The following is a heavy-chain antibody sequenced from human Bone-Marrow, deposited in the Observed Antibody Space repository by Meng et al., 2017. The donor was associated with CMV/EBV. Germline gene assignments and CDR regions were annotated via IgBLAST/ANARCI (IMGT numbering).Heavy chain of an antibody. CDR2: INDSEST. Sequence: GSLRLSCAVYGESFSGFYWTWIRQSPGKGLEWIGEINDSESTNYNPSLKSPVSMSVDTSKNQFSLKLNSVTAADTAVYYCARGRGRLDYWGQGMWVTVSS. D-gene: IGHD3-10*01. J-gene: IGHJ4*02. CDR1: GESFSGFY. CDR3: ARGRGRLDY. V-gene: IGHV4-34*01.